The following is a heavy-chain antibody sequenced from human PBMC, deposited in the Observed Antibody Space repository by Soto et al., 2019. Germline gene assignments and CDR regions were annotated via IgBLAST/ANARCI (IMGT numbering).Heavy chain of an antibody. J-gene: IGHJ5*02. CDR2: FSLSGTT. CDR1: GASITGTSY. Sequence: SETLSLTCTVSGASITGTSYWSWIRQPAGKGLEWIGRFSLSGTTNYNPSLRSRVTMSADVSKNQFSLRLTSVTAADTDLYYCARARTSPGAPPWYSFDPWGEGSLVT. V-gene: IGHV4-4*07. D-gene: IGHD2-15*01. CDR3: ARARTSPGAPPWYSFDP.